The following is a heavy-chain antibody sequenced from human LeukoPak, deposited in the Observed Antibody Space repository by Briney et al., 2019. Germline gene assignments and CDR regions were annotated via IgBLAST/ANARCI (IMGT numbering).Heavy chain of an antibody. V-gene: IGHV3-48*01. CDR3: ARDYSYAEY. Sequence: GGSLRLSCAASGFTFSSYSMNWVRRAPGKGLEWVSYISSSSTTIYYADSVKGQFTISRDNAKNSLYLQMNSLRAEDTAVYYCARDYSYAEYWGQGTLVTVSS. CDR1: GFTFSSYS. CDR2: ISSSSTTI. J-gene: IGHJ4*02. D-gene: IGHD5-18*01.